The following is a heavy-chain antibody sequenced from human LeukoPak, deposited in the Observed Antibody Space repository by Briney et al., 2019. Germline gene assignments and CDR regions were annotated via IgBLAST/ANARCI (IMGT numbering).Heavy chain of an antibody. V-gene: IGHV4-59*11. CDR2: IYYSGTT. CDR3: ARLLDNDSSGYPDTFDM. Sequence: SQTLSLTCTVSGGSMSSHYWSWIRQPPGKGLEWIGFIYYSGTTKYSPSLQSRVTMLLDTPKNQFSLKLTSVTAADTALYYCARLLDNDSSGYPDTFDMWGQGTMVTVSS. D-gene: IGHD3-22*01. CDR1: GGSMSSHY. J-gene: IGHJ3*02.